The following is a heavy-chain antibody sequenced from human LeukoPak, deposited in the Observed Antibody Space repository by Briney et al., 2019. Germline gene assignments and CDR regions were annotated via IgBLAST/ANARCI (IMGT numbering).Heavy chain of an antibody. CDR1: GFTFSSYS. CDR3: ARGPPRNPFDY. J-gene: IGHJ4*02. CDR2: ISSSSSYI. V-gene: IGHV3-21*01. Sequence: GGSLRLSCAASGFTFSSYSMNWVRQAPGKGLEWVSSISSSSSYIYYADPVKGRFTISRDNAKNSLYLQMNSLRAEDTAVYYCARGPPRNPFDYWGQGTLVTVSS.